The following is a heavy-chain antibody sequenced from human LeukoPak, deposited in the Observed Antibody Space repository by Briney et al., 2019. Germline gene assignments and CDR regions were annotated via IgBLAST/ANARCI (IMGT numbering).Heavy chain of an antibody. CDR1: GFIFSSYW. J-gene: IGHJ6*03. CDR3: ARRGTGYDYYYFYYMDV. CDR2: IKQDGSEK. V-gene: IGHV3-7*01. D-gene: IGHD3/OR15-3a*01. Sequence: GGSLRLSCAASGFIFSSYWMSWVRQAPGKGLEWVANIKQDGSEKYYVDSVKGRFTISRDNAKNSLNLQMNSLRAEDTAVYYCARRGTGYDYYYFYYMDVWGKGTTVTVSS.